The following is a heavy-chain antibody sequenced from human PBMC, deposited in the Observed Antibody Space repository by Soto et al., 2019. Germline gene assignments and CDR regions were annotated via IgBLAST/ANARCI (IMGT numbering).Heavy chain of an antibody. V-gene: IGHV5-10-1*01. Sequence: VVSIRDSCKGSGYSFTSYWISWVRQMPGKGLEWMGRIDPSDSYTNYSPSFQGHVTISADESISTAYLQCSSLKASDTAMYYCARHLLYYHDSSGENDAFDIWGQGTMVTVSS. J-gene: IGHJ3*02. CDR2: IDPSDSYT. CDR3: ARHLLYYHDSSGENDAFDI. D-gene: IGHD3-22*01. CDR1: GYSFTSYW.